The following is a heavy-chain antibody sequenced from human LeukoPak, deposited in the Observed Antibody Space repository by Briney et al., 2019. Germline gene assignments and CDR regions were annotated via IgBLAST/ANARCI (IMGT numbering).Heavy chain of an antibody. CDR2: FYHSGST. Sequence: PSETLSLTCAVSGYYISSGYYWGWIRPPPGKGLEWIGSFYHSGSTYYNPSLKSRVTISVDTSKNQFSLKLSSVTAADTAVYYCARVYGDYVYWYFDLWGRGTLVTVSS. D-gene: IGHD4-17*01. CDR3: ARVYGDYVYWYFDL. V-gene: IGHV4-38-2*01. CDR1: GYYISSGYY. J-gene: IGHJ2*01.